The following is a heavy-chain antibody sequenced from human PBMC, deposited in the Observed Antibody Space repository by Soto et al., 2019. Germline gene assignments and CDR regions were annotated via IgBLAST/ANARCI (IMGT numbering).Heavy chain of an antibody. Sequence: GGSLRLSCAASGFTFSSYGMHWVRQAPGKGLEWVAVIWYDGSNKYYADSVKGRFTISRDNSKNTLYLQMNSLRAEDTAVYYCARDLKSDWDFWSGYYRYYYYYYGMDVWGQGTTVTVSS. CDR3: ARDLKSDWDFWSGYYRYYYYYYGMDV. CDR2: IWYDGSNK. D-gene: IGHD3-3*01. CDR1: GFTFSSYG. J-gene: IGHJ6*02. V-gene: IGHV3-33*01.